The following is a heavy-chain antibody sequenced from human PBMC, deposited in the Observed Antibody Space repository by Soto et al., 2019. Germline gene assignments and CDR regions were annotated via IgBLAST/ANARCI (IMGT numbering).Heavy chain of an antibody. CDR3: AKGGDDFWRDYFYYYMDV. V-gene: IGHV3-9*01. CDR2: ISWNSGSI. CDR1: GFAFDAYA. D-gene: IGHD3-3*01. Sequence: GGSLRLSCGASGFAFDAYAGHWVRQAPGKGLEWVSGISWNSGSIDYADSVRGRFTISRDNAKNSLYLQMSSLRAEDTALYYCAKGGDDFWRDYFYYYMDVWGKGTTVTVS. J-gene: IGHJ6*03.